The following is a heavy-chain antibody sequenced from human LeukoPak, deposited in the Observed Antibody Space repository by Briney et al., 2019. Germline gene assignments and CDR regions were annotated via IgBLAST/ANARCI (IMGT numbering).Heavy chain of an antibody. CDR2: IYSGGLT. CDR1: GFTVSSYY. J-gene: IGHJ4*02. D-gene: IGHD1-26*01. Sequence: GGSLRLSCAVSGFTVSSYYMTWVRQAPGKGLEWVSLIYSGGLTYYADSVQGRFTISRDDSRNSVYLHLNSLRAEDTAVYYCARGARKVGSGLDYWGQGTLVTVSS. V-gene: IGHV3-53*01. CDR3: ARGARKVGSGLDY.